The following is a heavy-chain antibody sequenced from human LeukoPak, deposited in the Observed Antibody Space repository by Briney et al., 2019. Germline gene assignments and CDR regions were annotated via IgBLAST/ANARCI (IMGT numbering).Heavy chain of an antibody. V-gene: IGHV3-23*01. CDR1: GFTFPRHA. CDR2: SGGSGGRT. CDR3: AKDLRINIANGFDI. Sequence: GGSLRLSCAASGFTFPRHAMSWVRQAPGKGLEWVASSGGSGGRTHYADSVKGRFTISRDNSKNTLYLQMNSLRVEDTAVYYCAKDLRINIANGFDIWGQGTWVTVS. D-gene: IGHD2/OR15-2a*01. J-gene: IGHJ3*02.